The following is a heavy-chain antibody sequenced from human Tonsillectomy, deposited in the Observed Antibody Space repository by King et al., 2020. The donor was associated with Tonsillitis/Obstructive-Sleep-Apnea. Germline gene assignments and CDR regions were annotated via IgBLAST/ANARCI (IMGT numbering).Heavy chain of an antibody. Sequence: VQLVESGGGVVQPGRSLRLSCAASGFTFSEYGMYWVRQAPGKGLDWVAAISRDGSSKFYSDSVRGRFAISRDHSKSTLYLQLNSVTAGDTALYYCARERRMKYYMDVWGKGTTVTVSS. CDR1: GFTFSEYG. CDR2: ISRDGSSK. D-gene: IGHD2/OR15-2a*01. J-gene: IGHJ6*03. CDR3: ARERRMKYYMDV. V-gene: IGHV3-30*03.